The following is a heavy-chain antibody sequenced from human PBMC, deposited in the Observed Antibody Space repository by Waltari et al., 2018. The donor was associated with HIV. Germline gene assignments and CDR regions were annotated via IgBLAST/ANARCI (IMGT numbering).Heavy chain of an antibody. CDR1: GYTFTSYA. CDR2: LNASNGNT. V-gene: IGHV1-3*01. D-gene: IGHD3-10*01. CDR3: ARDDLPHTVPVRWYNWFDP. J-gene: IGHJ5*02. Sequence: QVQLVQSGAEVKKPGASVKVSCKASGYTFTSYAMHWVRQGPGQRLEWMGWLNASNGNTKDSQKFQGRVTITRDTAASTAYMELSSLRSEDTAVYYCARDDLPHTVPVRWYNWFDPWGQGTLVTVSS.